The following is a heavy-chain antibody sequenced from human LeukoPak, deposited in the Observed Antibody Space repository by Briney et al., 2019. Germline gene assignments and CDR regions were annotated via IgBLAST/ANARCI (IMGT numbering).Heavy chain of an antibody. D-gene: IGHD3-9*01. CDR2: INPNSGGT. J-gene: IGHJ4*02. Sequence: ASVKVSCKASGYTFTGYYMHWVRQAPGQGLEWMGWINPNSGGTNYAQKFQGRVTMTRDTSISTAYMELSRLRSDDTAVDYCASYGMGYFDWLLPTTNQLLGYWGQGTLVTVSS. V-gene: IGHV1-2*02. CDR1: GYTFTGYY. CDR3: ASYGMGYFDWLLPTTNQLLGY.